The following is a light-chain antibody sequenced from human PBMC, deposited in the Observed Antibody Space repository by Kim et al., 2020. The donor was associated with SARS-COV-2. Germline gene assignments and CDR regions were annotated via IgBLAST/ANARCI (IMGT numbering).Light chain of an antibody. Sequence: VTISSTRSRSSIASTYVQGYQQRQRTAPTTVTYEDNQSPSGVPVRVSGSIDSYSNSASLTLSGLKTEDEADYYCQSYASSNLYVVFGGGTQLTVL. CDR3: QSYASSNLYVV. CDR2: EDN. V-gene: IGLV6-57*03. CDR1: RSSIASTY. J-gene: IGLJ2*01.